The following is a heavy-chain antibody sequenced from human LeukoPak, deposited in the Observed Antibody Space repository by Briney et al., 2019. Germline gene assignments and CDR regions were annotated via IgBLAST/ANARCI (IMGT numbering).Heavy chain of an antibody. CDR1: GFTFSSYS. Sequence: GGSLRLSCAASGFTFSSYSMSWVRQAPGKGLEWVGRIKSKTDGGTTDYGAPVKGRFTISRDDSKNTLYLQMNSLKTEDTAVYYCTTKWLRWGNFDYWGQGTLVTVSS. CDR3: TTKWLRWGNFDY. J-gene: IGHJ4*02. V-gene: IGHV3-15*01. CDR2: IKSKTDGGTT. D-gene: IGHD5-12*01.